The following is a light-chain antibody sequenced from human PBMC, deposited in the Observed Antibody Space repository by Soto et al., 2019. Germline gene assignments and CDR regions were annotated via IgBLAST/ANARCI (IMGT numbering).Light chain of an antibody. Sequence: QSALTQPASVSGSPGQSTTISCTGSSSDVGKYNYVSWYQQHPGKAPQVLLYEVSNRPSGVSNRFSASKSGNTASLTISGRQADDEADYYCSSYTSSHTWVFGGGTKLTVL. J-gene: IGLJ2*01. CDR1: SSDVGKYNY. CDR3: SSYTSSHTWV. V-gene: IGLV2-14*01. CDR2: EVS.